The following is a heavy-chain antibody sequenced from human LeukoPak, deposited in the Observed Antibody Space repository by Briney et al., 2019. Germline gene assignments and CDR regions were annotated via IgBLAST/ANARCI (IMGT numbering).Heavy chain of an antibody. CDR1: GFTFGDYA. D-gene: IGHD3-10*01. CDR3: TRAMVRGVILSNVDY. J-gene: IGHJ4*02. Sequence: GGSLRLSCTASGFTFGDYAMSWVRQAPGKGLEWVGFIRSKAYGGTTEYAASVKGRFTISRDDSKSIAYLQMNSLKTEDTAVYYRTRAMVRGVILSNVDYWGQGTLVTVSS. V-gene: IGHV3-49*04. CDR2: IRSKAYGGTT.